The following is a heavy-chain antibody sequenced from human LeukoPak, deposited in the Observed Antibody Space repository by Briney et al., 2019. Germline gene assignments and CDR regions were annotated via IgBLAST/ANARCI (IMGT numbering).Heavy chain of an antibody. J-gene: IGHJ4*02. V-gene: IGHV4-31*03. CDR3: ARDFGGYYYFDY. D-gene: IGHD4-23*01. CDR1: GGSISSGGYY. CDR2: IYYSGST. Sequence: PSQTLSLTCTVSGGSISSGGYYWSWIRLHPGKGLEWFGYIYYSGSTYYNPSLKSRVTISVDTSKNQFSLKLSSVTAADTAVYYCARDFGGYYYFDYWGQGTLVTVSS.